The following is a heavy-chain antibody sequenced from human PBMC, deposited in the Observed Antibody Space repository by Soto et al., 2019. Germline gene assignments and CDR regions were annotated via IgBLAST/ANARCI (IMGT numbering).Heavy chain of an antibody. CDR3: ARGGYDTSDQTFIGWGPDC. CDR2: SYYSGNT. V-gene: IGHV4-30-4*01. J-gene: IGHJ4*02. D-gene: IGHD3-22*01. Sequence: HVQLQESGPGPVTPSQTLSLSCTVSGVSITSGSYYWTWVRQSPGKGLEWIGYSYYSGNTYYNPSLNGRATISVDTSNNQFSLKLTSVTAADTAVYYCARGGYDTSDQTFIGWGPDCWGQGTLVTVSS. CDR1: GVSITSGSYY.